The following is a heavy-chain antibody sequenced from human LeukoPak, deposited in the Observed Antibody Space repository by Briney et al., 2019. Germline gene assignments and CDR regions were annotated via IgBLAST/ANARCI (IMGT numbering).Heavy chain of an antibody. J-gene: IGHJ4*02. Sequence: PGGSLRLSCAASGLTFSGSAMHWVRQASGKGLEWVGRIRSKANSYATAYAASVKGRFTISRDDSKNTAYLQMNSLKTEDTAVYYCTRRTPCTNGVCPDYWGQGTLVTVSS. V-gene: IGHV3-73*01. CDR3: TRRTPCTNGVCPDY. CDR2: IRSKANSYAT. D-gene: IGHD2-8*01. CDR1: GLTFSGSA.